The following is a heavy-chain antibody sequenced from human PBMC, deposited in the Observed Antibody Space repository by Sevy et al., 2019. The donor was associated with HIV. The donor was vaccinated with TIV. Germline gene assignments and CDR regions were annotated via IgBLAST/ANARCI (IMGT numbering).Heavy chain of an antibody. J-gene: IGHJ4*02. CDR3: ARSSHYFDNKGFYPFDY. CDR2: IYTSESYS. V-gene: IGHV5-51*01. D-gene: IGHD3-22*01. CDR1: GYSFANYW. Sequence: GESLKISCRGSGYSFANYWIGWVRQMPGKGLEWMGIIYTSESYSIYSPSFQGQVTISADKSISTAYLQWSSLEASDTAVYYCARSSHYFDNKGFYPFDYWGQGTLVTVSS.